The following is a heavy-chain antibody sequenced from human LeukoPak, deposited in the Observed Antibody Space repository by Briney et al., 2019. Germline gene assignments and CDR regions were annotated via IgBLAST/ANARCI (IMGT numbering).Heavy chain of an antibody. Sequence: RASETLSLTCAVYGGSFSGYYWSWIRQPPGKGLEWIGEINHSGSTNYNPSLKRRVTISVDTSKNQFSLKLSSVTAADTAAYYCAGLGGSYNFDYWGQGTLVTVSS. D-gene: IGHD1-26*01. CDR2: INHSGST. V-gene: IGHV4-34*01. J-gene: IGHJ4*02. CDR1: GGSFSGYY. CDR3: AGLGGSYNFDY.